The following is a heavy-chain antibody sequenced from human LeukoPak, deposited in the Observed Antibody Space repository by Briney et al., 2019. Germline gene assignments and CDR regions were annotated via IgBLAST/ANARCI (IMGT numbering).Heavy chain of an antibody. V-gene: IGHV1-18*01. D-gene: IGHD3-10*01. J-gene: IGHJ6*02. CDR3: ARDYYGSGSYYYGMDV. CDR2: ISAYNGNT. Sequence: ASVKVSCKASGYTFTSYGISWVRQAPGQGLEWMGWISAYNGNTNYAQKLQGRVAMTTDTSTSTAYMELRSLRSDDTAVYYCARDYYGSGSYYYGMDVWGQGTTVTVSS. CDR1: GYTFTSYG.